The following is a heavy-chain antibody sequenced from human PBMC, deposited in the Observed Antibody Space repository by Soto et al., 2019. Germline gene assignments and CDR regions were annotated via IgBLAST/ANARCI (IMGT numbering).Heavy chain of an antibody. D-gene: IGHD4-17*01. V-gene: IGHV4-59*08. CDR2: IYYIGGT. CDR1: GGSISSSY. J-gene: IGHJ4*02. Sequence: PSETLSLTCTVSGGSISSSYWSWIRQPPGKGLEWIGYIYYIGGTNYNPSLKSRVTISVDTSKNQFSLKLSSVTAADTAVYYCARRRSYGDSDYWGQGTLVTVSS. CDR3: ARRRSYGDSDY.